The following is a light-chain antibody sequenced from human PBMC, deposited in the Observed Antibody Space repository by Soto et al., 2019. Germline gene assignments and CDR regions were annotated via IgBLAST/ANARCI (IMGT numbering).Light chain of an antibody. CDR2: WAS. CDR3: HQYYTTPYT. J-gene: IGKJ2*01. V-gene: IGKV4-1*01. CDR1: RSVLSSSNNKNY. Sequence: DIVMTQSPDSLAVSLGERATINCKSSRSVLSSSNNKNYLAWYQQKPGQPPKLLIYWASTRESGVPDRFSGSGSGTDFTLAISSLQAEDVAVYYCHQYYTTPYTFGQGTKLEIK.